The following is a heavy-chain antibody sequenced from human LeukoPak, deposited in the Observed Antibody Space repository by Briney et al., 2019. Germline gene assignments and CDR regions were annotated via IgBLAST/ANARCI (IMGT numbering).Heavy chain of an antibody. Sequence: GGSRRLSCAASGFTFSSYSMNWVRQAPGKGLEWVSSISSSSSYIYYADSVKGRFTISRDNAKNSLYLQMNSLRAEDTAVYYCARALLSSSSSVSGGGWGQGTLVTVSS. CDR3: ARALLSSSSSVSGGG. V-gene: IGHV3-21*01. J-gene: IGHJ4*02. D-gene: IGHD6-6*01. CDR2: ISSSSSYI. CDR1: GFTFSSYS.